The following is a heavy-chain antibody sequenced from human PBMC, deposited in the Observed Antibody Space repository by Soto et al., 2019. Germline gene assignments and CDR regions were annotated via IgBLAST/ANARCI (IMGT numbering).Heavy chain of an antibody. CDR1: GYTFTSYD. V-gene: IGHV1-8*01. Sequence: ASVKVSCKASGYTFTSYDINWVRQATGQGLEWMGWMNPNSGNTGYAQKFQGRVTMTRNTSISTAYMELSSLRSEDTAVYYCARGVSDNRNYLRYYYYYGMDVWGQGTTVTVSS. CDR2: MNPNSGNT. D-gene: IGHD1-7*01. CDR3: ARGVSDNRNYLRYYYYYGMDV. J-gene: IGHJ6*02.